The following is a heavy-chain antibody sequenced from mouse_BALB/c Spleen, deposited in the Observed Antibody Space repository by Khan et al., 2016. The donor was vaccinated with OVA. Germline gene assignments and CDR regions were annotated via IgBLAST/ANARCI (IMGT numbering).Heavy chain of an antibody. V-gene: IGHV1S135*01. CDR2: IDPFSGDT. J-gene: IGHJ3*01. Sequence: VQLQQSGPELMKPGASGKISCKASGYSFTTYYIHWVKQSHGKSLEWIGYIDPFSGDTTYNQKFKGMATLTVDKSSSPAYIHLSNLTSEDSAVYYCTRHGYVAWFTYWGQGTLVTVSA. CDR1: GYSFTTYY. CDR3: TRHGYVAWFTY. D-gene: IGHD2-2*01.